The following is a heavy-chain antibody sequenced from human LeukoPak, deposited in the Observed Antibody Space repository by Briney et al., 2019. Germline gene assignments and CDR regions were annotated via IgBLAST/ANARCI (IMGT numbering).Heavy chain of an antibody. CDR3: ARGLAAAGTSYFDY. Sequence: NPSEALSLTCTVSGGSISSYYWSWIRQPPGKGLEWIGYIYYSGSTNYNPSLKSRVTISVDTSKNQLSLKLSSVTAADTAVYYCARGLAAAGTSYFDYWGQGTLVTVSS. J-gene: IGHJ4*02. CDR1: GGSISSYY. CDR2: IYYSGST. V-gene: IGHV4-59*01. D-gene: IGHD6-13*01.